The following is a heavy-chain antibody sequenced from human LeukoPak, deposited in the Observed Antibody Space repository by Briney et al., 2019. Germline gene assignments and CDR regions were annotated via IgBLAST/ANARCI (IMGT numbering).Heavy chain of an antibody. CDR1: GFTFSSYA. J-gene: IGHJ4*02. Sequence: GGSLRLSCAASGFTFSSYAMSWVRQAPGKGLEWVSAISGSGGSTYYADSVKGRFTISRDNSKNTLYLQMNSLRAEDTAVYYCARPGGSGSYWEYYFDYWGQGTLVTVSS. D-gene: IGHD3-10*01. CDR3: ARPGGSGSYWEYYFDY. CDR2: ISGSGGST. V-gene: IGHV3-23*01.